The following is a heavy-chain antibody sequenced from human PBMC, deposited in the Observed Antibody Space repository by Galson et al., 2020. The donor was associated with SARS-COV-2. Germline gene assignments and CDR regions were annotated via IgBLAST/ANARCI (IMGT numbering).Heavy chain of an antibody. Sequence: SETLSLTCTVPGGSISSGSYYWSWIRQPAGKGLEWIGRIYTSGSTNHNPSPTSRVTISVDTSKNQFSLKLSSVTAADTAVYYCARVSGTFGLLQHWGQGTLVTVSS. CDR2: IYTSGST. D-gene: IGHD3-10*01. J-gene: IGHJ1*01. V-gene: IGHV4-61*02. CDR1: GGSISSGSYY. CDR3: ARVSGTFGLLQH.